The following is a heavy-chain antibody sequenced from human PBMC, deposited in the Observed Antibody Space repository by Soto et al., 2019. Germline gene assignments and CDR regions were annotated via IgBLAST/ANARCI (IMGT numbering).Heavy chain of an antibody. Sequence: QVQLVQSGAEVRKPGSSVKVSCKASGGTFSRHAISWVRQAPGQGLEWMGGIIPIFGTANHAQKFQGRVTIIADESTSTVYMELSSLRSEDTAMYYCARGWGYDSNDYYYAYWGQGTLVIVPS. CDR3: ARGWGYDSNDYYYAY. V-gene: IGHV1-69*01. CDR2: IIPIFGTA. D-gene: IGHD3-22*01. CDR1: GGTFSRHA. J-gene: IGHJ4*02.